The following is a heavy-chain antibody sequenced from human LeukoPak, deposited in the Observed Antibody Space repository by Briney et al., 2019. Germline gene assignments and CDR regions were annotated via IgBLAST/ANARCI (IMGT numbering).Heavy chain of an antibody. J-gene: IGHJ5*02. CDR1: GYTFTGYY. Sequence: ASVKVSCKASGYTFTGYYMHWVRQAPGQGLEWMGLINPNSGGTNYAQKFQGRVTITRDTSISTAYMELSRLRSDDTAVYYCARRTIWFGVDPWGQGTLVTVSS. CDR2: INPNSGGT. CDR3: ARRTIWFGVDP. V-gene: IGHV1-2*02. D-gene: IGHD3-10*01.